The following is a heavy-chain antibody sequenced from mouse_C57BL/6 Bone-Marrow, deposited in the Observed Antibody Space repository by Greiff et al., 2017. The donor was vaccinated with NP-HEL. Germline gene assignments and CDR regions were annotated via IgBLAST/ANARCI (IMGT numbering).Heavy chain of an antibody. CDR1: GYTFTDYY. J-gene: IGHJ1*03. CDR2: INPNNGGT. D-gene: IGHD2-4*01. Sequence: VQLQQSGPELVKPGASVKISCKASGYTFTDYYMNWVKQSHGKSLEWIGDINPNNGGTSYNQKFKGKATLTVDKSSSTAYMELRSLTSEDSAVYYCARGGYDYDGYWYFDVGGRGNTVTVSA. V-gene: IGHV1-26*01. CDR3: ARGGYDYDGYWYFDV.